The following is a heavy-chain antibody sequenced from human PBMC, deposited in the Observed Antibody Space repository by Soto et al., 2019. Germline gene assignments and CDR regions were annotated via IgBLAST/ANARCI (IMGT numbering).Heavy chain of an antibody. V-gene: IGHV1-18*04. CDR2: ISAYNGNT. Sequence: ASVKVSCKASGYTFTSYGISWVRQAPGQGLEWMGWISAYNGNTNYAQKLQGRVTMTTDTSTSTAYMELRSLRSDDTAVYYCARDYDYVWGSYYGMDVWGQGTTVTVSS. CDR3: ARDYDYVWGSYYGMDV. D-gene: IGHD3-16*01. CDR1: GYTFTSYG. J-gene: IGHJ6*02.